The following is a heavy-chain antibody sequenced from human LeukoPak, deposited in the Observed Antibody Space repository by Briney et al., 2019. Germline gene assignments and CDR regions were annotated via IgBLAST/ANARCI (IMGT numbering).Heavy chain of an antibody. V-gene: IGHV3-48*04. D-gene: IGHD6-19*01. CDR2: ISSSSGTT. J-gene: IGHJ4*02. Sequence: GGSLRLSCAASGFTFSTYTMNWVRQTPGKGLEWVSFISSSSGTTYYADSVKGRFTISRDNAKNSLFLQMNSLRAEDTAVYYCARDPSRMTVADNYYFDYWGQGTLVTVSS. CDR1: GFTFSTYT. CDR3: ARDPSRMTVADNYYFDY.